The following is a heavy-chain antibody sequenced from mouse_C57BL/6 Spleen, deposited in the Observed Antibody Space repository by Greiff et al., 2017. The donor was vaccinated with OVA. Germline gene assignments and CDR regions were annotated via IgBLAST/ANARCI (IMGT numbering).Heavy chain of an antibody. Sequence: QVQLQQSGAELVRPGTSVKVSCKASGYAFTNYLIAWVKQRPGQGLEWIGVINPGSGGTIYNEKFKGKATLTADKSSSTAYMQLSSLTSEDSAVYFCARASTAQATFYAMDYWGQGTSVTVSS. CDR2: INPGSGGT. CDR1: GYAFTNYL. J-gene: IGHJ4*01. V-gene: IGHV1-54*01. CDR3: ARASTAQATFYAMDY. D-gene: IGHD3-2*02.